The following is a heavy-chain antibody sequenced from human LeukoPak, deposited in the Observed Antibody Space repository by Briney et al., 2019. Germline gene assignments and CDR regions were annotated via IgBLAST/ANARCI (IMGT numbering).Heavy chain of an antibody. D-gene: IGHD5-24*01. CDR2: IKQDGSEK. CDR1: GFTFSTYW. V-gene: IGHV3-7*01. J-gene: IGHJ4*02. Sequence: GGSLSLSSATSGFTFSTYWMSWVRQAPGKGLEWVANIKQDGSEKYYADSVTGRFTISRDNAKNLLYLQMNSLRVEDTAVYYCANGDGFDYWGQGTLVTASS. CDR3: ANGDGFDY.